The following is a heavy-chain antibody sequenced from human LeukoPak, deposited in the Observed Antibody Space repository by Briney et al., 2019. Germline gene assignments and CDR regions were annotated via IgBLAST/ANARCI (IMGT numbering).Heavy chain of an antibody. D-gene: IGHD4-17*01. CDR1: GFTFSSYA. CDR3: ARAASTVTFLFDY. Sequence: SGGSLRLSCAASGFTFSSYAMSWVRQAPGKGLEWVSAISGSSSYIYYADSVKGRFTISRDNAKNSLYLQMNSLRAEDTAVYYCARAASTVTFLFDYWGQGTLVTVSS. CDR2: ISGSSSYI. J-gene: IGHJ4*02. V-gene: IGHV3-21*01.